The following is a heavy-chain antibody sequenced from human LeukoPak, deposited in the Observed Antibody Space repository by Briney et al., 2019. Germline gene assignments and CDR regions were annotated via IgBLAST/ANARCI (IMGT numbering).Heavy chain of an antibody. CDR2: ISGHGGTT. Sequence: PGGSLRLSCTASGFTFSSYGMNWVRQAPGKGLEWVSAISGHGGTTYYADSVKGRFTISRDNSKNTLYLQMNSLRAEDTAVYYCARDRLWFGELHPGGYFDYWGQGTLVTVSS. J-gene: IGHJ4*02. CDR1: GFTFSSYG. D-gene: IGHD3-10*01. V-gene: IGHV3-23*01. CDR3: ARDRLWFGELHPGGYFDY.